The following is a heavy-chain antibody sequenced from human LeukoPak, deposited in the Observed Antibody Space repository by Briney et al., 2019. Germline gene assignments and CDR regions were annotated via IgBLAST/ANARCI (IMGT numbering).Heavy chain of an antibody. J-gene: IGHJ4*02. Sequence: GGSLRLSCATSGFIFSGYYMSWIRQAPGKGLEWVSYISGSGNDISYADSVKGRFTISRDNAKGSLYLQMNSLRAADTAVYYCGTHAGRTGSDDWGQGTLVTVSS. V-gene: IGHV3-11*01. CDR3: GTHAGRTGSDD. CDR1: GFIFSGYY. D-gene: IGHD3/OR15-3a*01. CDR2: ISGSGNDI.